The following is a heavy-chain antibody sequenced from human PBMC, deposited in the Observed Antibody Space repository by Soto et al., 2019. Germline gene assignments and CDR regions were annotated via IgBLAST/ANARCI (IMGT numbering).Heavy chain of an antibody. CDR2: IWYDGSNK. CDR3: ARGGTSLVVPADNWFAP. V-gene: IGHV3-33*01. D-gene: IGHD2-2*01. J-gene: IGHJ5*02. Sequence: QVQLVESGGGVVQPGRSLRLSCAASGFTFSSYGMHWVRQAPGKGLEWVAVIWYDGSNKYYADSVKGRFTISRDNSKNTLYLQMNSLRSKDSAVYYCARGGTSLVVPADNWFAPWGQGALVTVSS. CDR1: GFTFSSYG.